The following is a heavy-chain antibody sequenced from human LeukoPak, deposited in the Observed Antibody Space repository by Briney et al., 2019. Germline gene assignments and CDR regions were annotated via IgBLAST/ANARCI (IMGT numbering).Heavy chain of an antibody. J-gene: IGHJ4*02. Sequence: ASVKVSRKASGYTFTGYYMHWVRQAPGQGLEWMGWVNPNSGGTNYAQKFQGRVTMTRDTSISTAYMELSRLRSDDTAVYYCARDLGGNSVGYWGQGTLVTVSS. CDR3: ARDLGGNSVGY. CDR1: GYTFTGYY. V-gene: IGHV1-2*02. CDR2: VNPNSGGT. D-gene: IGHD4-23*01.